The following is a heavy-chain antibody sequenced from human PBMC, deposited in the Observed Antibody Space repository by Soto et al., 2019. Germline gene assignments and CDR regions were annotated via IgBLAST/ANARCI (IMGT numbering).Heavy chain of an antibody. CDR1: GGSISSGGYY. CDR2: IHYSGST. J-gene: IGHJ6*02. D-gene: IGHD3-3*01. Sequence: SETLSLTCTVSGGSISSGGYYWSWIRQHPGKGLEWIGYIHYSGSTYYNPSLKSRVTISVDTSKNQFSLKLSSVTAADTAVYYCARDWGYDFWSGYYTFGSWYGYYGMDVWGQGTTVTVSS. CDR3: ARDWGYDFWSGYYTFGSWYGYYGMDV. V-gene: IGHV4-31*03.